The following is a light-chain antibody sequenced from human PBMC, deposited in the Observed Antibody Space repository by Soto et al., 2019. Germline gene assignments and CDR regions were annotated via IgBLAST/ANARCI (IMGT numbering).Light chain of an antibody. CDR1: SSDIGAYDY. Sequence: QSVLAHPASLSRSPGQSITISCTGTSSDIGAYDYVSWFQQHPGKAPKLIISEVNHRPSGVSNRLSGSKSGNTAYLTISGLQVEDEAEYFCFSFTTARTQVFGTGTKGIVL. CDR2: EVN. J-gene: IGLJ1*01. CDR3: FSFTTARTQV. V-gene: IGLV2-14*01.